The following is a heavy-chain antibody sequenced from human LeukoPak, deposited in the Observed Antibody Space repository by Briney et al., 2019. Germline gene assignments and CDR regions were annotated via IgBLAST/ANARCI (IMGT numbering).Heavy chain of an antibody. Sequence: PSETLSLTCTVSGGSVSSGSYYWSWVRQPPGRGLEWIGYIYYSGSTNYNPSLKSRVTISVDTSKNQFSLKLSSVTAADTAVYYCARFPDIVATDWVAPADDYWGQGTLVTVSS. CDR1: GGSVSSGSYY. CDR3: ARFPDIVATDWVAPADDY. V-gene: IGHV4-61*01. D-gene: IGHD5-12*01. CDR2: IYYSGST. J-gene: IGHJ4*02.